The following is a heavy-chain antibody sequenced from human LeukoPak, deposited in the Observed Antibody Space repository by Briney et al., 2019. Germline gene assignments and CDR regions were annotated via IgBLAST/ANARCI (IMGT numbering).Heavy chain of an antibody. CDR1: GFTFSSDS. Sequence: GGSLRLSCAASGFTFSSDSMNWVRQAPGKGLEWVSSISGSGSYIYYADSVKGRFTISRGNAKNSLYLQMNDLRAEDTAVYYCARDGGPWGQGTLVTVSS. CDR2: ISGSGSYI. V-gene: IGHV3-21*04. J-gene: IGHJ5*02. D-gene: IGHD3-16*01. CDR3: ARDGGP.